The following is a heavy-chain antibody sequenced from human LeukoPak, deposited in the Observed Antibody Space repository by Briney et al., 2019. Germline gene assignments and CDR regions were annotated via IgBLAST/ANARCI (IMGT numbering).Heavy chain of an antibody. D-gene: IGHD4-17*01. CDR1: GGTFNNSA. CDR3: ARDVHGDYGSGWFDP. Sequence: SVKVFCKTSGGTFNNSAISWVRQAPGQGLEWLGGIMPLFGTAGYAQKFQGRVTITKDESTRTVYLELTSLTSDNTAVYYCARDVHGDYGSGWFDPWGQGTLVSVSS. CDR2: IMPLFGTA. V-gene: IGHV1-69*05. J-gene: IGHJ5*02.